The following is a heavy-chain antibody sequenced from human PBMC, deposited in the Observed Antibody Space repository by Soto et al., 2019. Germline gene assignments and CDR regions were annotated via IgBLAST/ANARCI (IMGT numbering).Heavy chain of an antibody. Sequence: GGSLRLSCAASGFTFSSYAMHWVRQAPGKGLERVAVISYDGSNKYYADSVKGRFTISRDNSKNTRYLQMNSLRAEETAVYYSARDISSFSSGWYLNRIGNNWLDPWRQGSLVTISS. V-gene: IGHV3-30-3*01. CDR1: GFTFSSYA. CDR3: ARDISSFSSGWYLNRIGNNWLDP. J-gene: IGHJ5*02. D-gene: IGHD6-19*01. CDR2: ISYDGSNK.